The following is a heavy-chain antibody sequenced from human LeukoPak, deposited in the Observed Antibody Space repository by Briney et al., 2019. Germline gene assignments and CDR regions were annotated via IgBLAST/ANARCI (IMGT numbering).Heavy chain of an antibody. CDR2: IRGTGKRT. J-gene: IGHJ4*02. D-gene: IGHD3-10*01. CDR3: AKKKGGSGLPFDY. V-gene: IGHV3-23*01. CDR1: GFTFSDNI. Sequence: GGSLRLSCADSGFTFSDNIMTWVRQAPGRGLQWVSSIRGTGKRTYYADSVKGRFTISRDNSKNTLYLQMNSLRAEDTAVYFCAKKKGGSGLPFDYWGQGTPVTVSS.